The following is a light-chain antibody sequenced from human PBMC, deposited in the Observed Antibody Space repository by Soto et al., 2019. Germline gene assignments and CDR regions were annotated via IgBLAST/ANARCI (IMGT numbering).Light chain of an antibody. CDR1: SSNIGSNT. Sequence: QSVLTQPPSASGTPGQRVTISCSGSSSNIGSNTVNWYQQLPGTAPKLLIYSNNQRPSGVPDRFSGSKSGTSASLAISGLQSEDEADYYCHSLASSATYWVFGGGTRSPS. J-gene: IGLJ3*02. CDR2: SNN. V-gene: IGLV1-44*01. CDR3: HSLASSATYWV.